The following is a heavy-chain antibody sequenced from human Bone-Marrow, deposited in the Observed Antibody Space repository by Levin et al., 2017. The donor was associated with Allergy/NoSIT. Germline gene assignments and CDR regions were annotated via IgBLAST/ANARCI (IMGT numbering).Heavy chain of an antibody. J-gene: IGHJ6*02. V-gene: IGHV3-7*01. CDR2: TNQDGSEE. D-gene: IGHD6-19*01. Sequence: GGSLRLSCTASGFTFSNSWMTWVRQAPGKGLEWVASTNQDGSEEYYVDSVKGRLTISRDNVKNSLFFQMNDLRVEDTAVYYCARGRSVDVWGQGTTVIVSS. CDR1: GFTFSNSW. CDR3: ARGRSVDV.